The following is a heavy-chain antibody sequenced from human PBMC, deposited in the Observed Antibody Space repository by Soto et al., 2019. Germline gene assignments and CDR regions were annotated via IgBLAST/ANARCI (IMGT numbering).Heavy chain of an antibody. V-gene: IGHV1-18*04. Sequence: QVQLVQSGAEVKKPGASVTVSCKASGYTFTSYGISCVRQSHGHGLEWMGWISAYNGNTNYAQKLQGRVTMTTDTSTSTAYVELMSLRYDDTAGYYFARVPTRFGYGMDVWGQGTTVTVSS. CDR2: ISAYNGNT. D-gene: IGHD3-10*01. J-gene: IGHJ6*02. CDR1: GYTFTSYG. CDR3: ARVPTRFGYGMDV.